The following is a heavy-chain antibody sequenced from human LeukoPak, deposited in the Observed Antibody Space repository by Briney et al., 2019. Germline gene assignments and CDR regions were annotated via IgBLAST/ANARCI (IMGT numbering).Heavy chain of an antibody. CDR3: ARVSSGYYYYMDV. CDR1: EFTFSTYS. CDR2: ISGSSSYI. V-gene: IGHV3-21*01. Sequence: GGSLRLSCAASEFTFSTYSMNWVRQAPGKGLEWVSSISGSSSYIYYADSVKGRFTISRGNAKKSLFLQMNSLRVEDTAMYYCARVSSGYYYYMDVWGKGTTVTVSS. J-gene: IGHJ6*03. D-gene: IGHD6-19*01.